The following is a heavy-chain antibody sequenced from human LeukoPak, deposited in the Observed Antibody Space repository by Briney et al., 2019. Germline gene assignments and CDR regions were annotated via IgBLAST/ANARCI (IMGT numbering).Heavy chain of an antibody. CDR2: ISAYNGNT. Sequence: ASVKVSCKASGYTFTSYGISWVRQAPGQGLEWMGWISAYNGNTNYAQKLQGRVTMTTDTSTSTAYMELRSLRSDDTAVYYCARDRWMKAGNIWLHYGMDVWGQGITVTVSS. J-gene: IGHJ6*02. D-gene: IGHD5-12*01. CDR1: GYTFTSYG. CDR3: ARDRWMKAGNIWLHYGMDV. V-gene: IGHV1-18*04.